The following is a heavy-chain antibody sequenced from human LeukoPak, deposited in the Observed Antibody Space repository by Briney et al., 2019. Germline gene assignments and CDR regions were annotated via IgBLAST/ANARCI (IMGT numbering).Heavy chain of an antibody. Sequence: SETLSLTCAVYGGSFSGYYWSWIRQPPGKGLEWIGEINHSGSTNYNPSLKSRVTISVDTSKNQFSLKLSSVIAADTAVYYCARYVGRDYDFWSGYYAGISNWFDPWGQGTLVTVSS. CDR2: INHSGST. D-gene: IGHD3-3*01. CDR3: ARYVGRDYDFWSGYYAGISNWFDP. CDR1: GGSFSGYY. J-gene: IGHJ5*02. V-gene: IGHV4-34*01.